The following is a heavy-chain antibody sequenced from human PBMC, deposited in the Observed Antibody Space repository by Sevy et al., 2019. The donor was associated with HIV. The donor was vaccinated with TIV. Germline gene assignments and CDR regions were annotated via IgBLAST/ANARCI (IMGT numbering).Heavy chain of an antibody. D-gene: IGHD2-2*01. Sequence: GGSLRLSCAASGLTFSNAWMSWVRQAPGKGLEWVGRIKSKTDGGTTDYAAPVKGRFTISRDDSKNTLYLQMNSLKTEDTAVYYCTTDGRRYCSSTSCYFLRTTDYWGQGTLVTVSS. CDR2: IKSKTDGGTT. CDR1: GLTFSNAW. J-gene: IGHJ4*02. V-gene: IGHV3-15*01. CDR3: TTDGRRYCSSTSCYFLRTTDY.